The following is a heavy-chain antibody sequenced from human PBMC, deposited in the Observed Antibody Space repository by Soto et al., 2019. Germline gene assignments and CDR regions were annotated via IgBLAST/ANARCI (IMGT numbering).Heavy chain of an antibody. V-gene: IGHV3-30*18. Sequence: QVQLVESGGGVVQPGRSLRLSCAASGFTFSNYAMHWVRQAPGKGLEWVAVISYDGSDKYYADSVKGRFTISRDNSKSTLNMQMNSLRADDTAVYYCAKALGELSPESSDYWGQGTLITVSS. D-gene: IGHD3-16*02. J-gene: IGHJ4*02. CDR3: AKALGELSPESSDY. CDR1: GFTFSNYA. CDR2: ISYDGSDK.